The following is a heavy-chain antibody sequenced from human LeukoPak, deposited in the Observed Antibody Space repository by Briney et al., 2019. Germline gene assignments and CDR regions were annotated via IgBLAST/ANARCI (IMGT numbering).Heavy chain of an antibody. CDR1: GFTLSTYG. CDR3: ARERIASAGEGYYYYGMDV. J-gene: IGHJ6*02. D-gene: IGHD6-13*01. CDR2: IWYDGRNK. Sequence: GGSLRLSCAASGFTLSTYGMHWVRQAPGKGREWVAVIWYDGRNKYYADSVKGRFTISRDNSKNTLYLQMNSLRAEDTAVYFCARERIASAGEGYYYYGMDVWGQGTTVTVSS. V-gene: IGHV3-33*08.